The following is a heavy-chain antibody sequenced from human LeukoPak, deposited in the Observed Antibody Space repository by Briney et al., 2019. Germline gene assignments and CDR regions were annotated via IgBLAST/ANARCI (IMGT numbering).Heavy chain of an antibody. Sequence: GGSLRLSCAASGFTFNNYAMSWVRQAPGKGLEWVSGSSGSGGSTFNADSVKGRFTTSRDNSKNTLYLHMNSLRAEDTALYYCAKGYCSGTTCDIDYWGQGTLVTVSS. D-gene: IGHD2-2*02. J-gene: IGHJ4*02. CDR1: GFTFNNYA. CDR2: SSGSGGST. CDR3: AKGYCSGTTCDIDY. V-gene: IGHV3-23*01.